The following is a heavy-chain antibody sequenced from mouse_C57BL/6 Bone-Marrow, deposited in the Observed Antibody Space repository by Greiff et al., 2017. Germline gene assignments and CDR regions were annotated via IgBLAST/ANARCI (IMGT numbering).Heavy chain of an antibody. D-gene: IGHD2-4*01. CDR2: IDPSDSYT. CDR1: GYTFTSYW. CDR3: ARSYDYSFYAMDY. Sequence: QVQLQQPGAELVRPGTSVKLSCKASGYTFTSYWMHWVKQRPGQGLEWIGVIDPSDSYTNYNQKFKGKATLTVDTSSSTAYMQLSSLTSEDSAVYYCARSYDYSFYAMDYWGQGTSVTVSS. V-gene: IGHV1-59*01. J-gene: IGHJ4*01.